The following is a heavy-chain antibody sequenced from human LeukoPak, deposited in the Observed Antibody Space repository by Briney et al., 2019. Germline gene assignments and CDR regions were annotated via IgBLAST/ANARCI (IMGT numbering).Heavy chain of an antibody. CDR1: GFNVGRNY. Sequence: GGSLRLSCAASGFNVGRNYMSWVRQAPGKGLECVSITYSGGSTYYADSVKGRFTISRDNSKNTLYLQMNSLRAEDTALYYCTKDIDGDYRFGVDFWGQGTLVTVSS. J-gene: IGHJ4*02. CDR2: TYSGGST. V-gene: IGHV3-53*05. CDR3: TKDIDGDYRFGVDF. D-gene: IGHD4-17*01.